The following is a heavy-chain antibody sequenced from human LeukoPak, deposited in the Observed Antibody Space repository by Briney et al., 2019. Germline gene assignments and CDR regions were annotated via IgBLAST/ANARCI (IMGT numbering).Heavy chain of an antibody. D-gene: IGHD6-19*01. V-gene: IGHV1-2*06. CDR3: ARTAYSSGSDY. Sequence: ASVKVSCKASGYTFTGYYMHWVRQAPGQGLEWMGRINPNSGGTNYARKFQGRVTMTRDTSISTAYMELSRLRSDDTAVYYCARTAYSSGSDYWGQGTLVIVSS. CDR2: INPNSGGT. J-gene: IGHJ4*02. CDR1: GYTFTGYY.